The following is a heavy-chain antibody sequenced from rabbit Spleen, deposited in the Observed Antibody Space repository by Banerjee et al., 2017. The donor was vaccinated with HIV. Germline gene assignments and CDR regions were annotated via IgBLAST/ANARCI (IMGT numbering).Heavy chain of an antibody. CDR2: IDVGKSGST. CDR1: GLDFSSSYW. Sequence: QEQLEESGGDLVKPGASLTLTCKASGLDFSSSYWICWVRQAPGKGLEWIACIDVGKSGSTYYASWAKGRFTITRSTSLNTVDLKLTNLTAADTATYFCARDAGTGDYIDVYFNLWGPGTLVTVS. J-gene: IGHJ4*01. V-gene: IGHV1S45*01. CDR3: ARDAGTGDYIDVYFNL. D-gene: IGHD8-1*01.